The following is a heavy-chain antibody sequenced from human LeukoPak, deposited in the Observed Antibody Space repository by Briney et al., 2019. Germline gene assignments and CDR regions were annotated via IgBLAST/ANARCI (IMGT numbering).Heavy chain of an antibody. CDR3: ASILRSSSGYYFDY. CDR2: IYSGDTT. J-gene: IGHJ4*02. V-gene: IGHV3-66*01. CDR1: GFTFSSYS. Sequence: TGGSLRLSCAASGFTFSSYSMNWVRQAPGKGLEWVSVIYSGDTTFYADSVRGKFTISRDNSKNTLYLQMNSLRAEDTAVYYCASILRSSSGYYFDYWGQGTLVTVSS. D-gene: IGHD3-10*01.